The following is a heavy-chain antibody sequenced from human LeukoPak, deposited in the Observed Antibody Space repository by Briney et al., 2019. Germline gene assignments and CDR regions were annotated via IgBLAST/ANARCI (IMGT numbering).Heavy chain of an antibody. V-gene: IGHV1-69*05. CDR1: GGTFSSYA. Sequence: ASVKASCKASGGTFSSYAISWVRQAPGQGLEWMGGIIPIFGTANYAQKFQGRVTITTDESTSTAYMELSSLRSEDTAVYYCARGGAYYYDSSGYRFDYWGQGTLVTVSS. CDR3: ARGGAYYYDSSGYRFDY. D-gene: IGHD3-22*01. CDR2: IIPIFGTA. J-gene: IGHJ4*02.